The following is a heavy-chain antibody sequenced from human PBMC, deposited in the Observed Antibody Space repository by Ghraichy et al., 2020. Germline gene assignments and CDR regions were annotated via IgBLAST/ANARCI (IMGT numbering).Heavy chain of an antibody. V-gene: IGHV3-23*01. D-gene: IGHD6-19*01. CDR3: ATSLQWPNYYYYYMDV. Sequence: GGSLRLSCAASGFTFSSYAMSWVRQAPGKGLEWVSAISGSGGSTYYADSVKGRFTISRDNSKNTLYLQMNSLRAEDTAVYYCATSLQWPNYYYYYMDVWGKGTTVTVSS. J-gene: IGHJ6*03. CDR1: GFTFSSYA. CDR2: ISGSGGST.